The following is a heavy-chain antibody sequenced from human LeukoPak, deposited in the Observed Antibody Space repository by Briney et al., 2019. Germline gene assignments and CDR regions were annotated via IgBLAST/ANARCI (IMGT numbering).Heavy chain of an antibody. V-gene: IGHV3-48*01. CDR2: ISSASNTI. Sequence: GGSLRLSCAASGFTFSSYSMNWARQAPGKGLEWDSYISSASNTIYYADSVKGRFTISRDNAKNSLYLQMNSLRAEDTAMYYCARDGWFGDYNWFDPWGQGTLVTVSS. J-gene: IGHJ5*02. D-gene: IGHD3-10*01. CDR3: ARDGWFGDYNWFDP. CDR1: GFTFSSYS.